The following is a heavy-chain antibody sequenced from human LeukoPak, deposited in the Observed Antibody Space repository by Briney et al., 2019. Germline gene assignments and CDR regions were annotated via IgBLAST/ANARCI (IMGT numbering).Heavy chain of an antibody. D-gene: IGHD3-16*02. V-gene: IGHV5-51*01. CDR1: GYSFTSYL. Sequence: GESLKISWKGSGYSFTSYLIGWGRQMPGKGLEWMGIIYPGDSDTRYSPSFHGQVTISAAKSISTAYLQWSSLKASDTAMYYCARSISLHYMDVWGKGTTVTVSS. J-gene: IGHJ6*03. CDR2: IYPGDSDT. CDR3: ARSISLHYMDV.